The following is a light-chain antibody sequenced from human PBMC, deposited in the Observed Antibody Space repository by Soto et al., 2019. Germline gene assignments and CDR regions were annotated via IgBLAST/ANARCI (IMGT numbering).Light chain of an antibody. CDR1: QGISSY. J-gene: IGKJ1*01. V-gene: IGKV1-8*01. Sequence: AILMTQSPASFSASTGDRVTITCRASQGISSYLAWYQQKPGKAPKLLIYAASTLQSGVPSRFSGSGSGTEFTLTISSLKPDDFATYYCQQYNSYWTFGQGTKVDIK. CDR3: QQYNSYWT. CDR2: AAS.